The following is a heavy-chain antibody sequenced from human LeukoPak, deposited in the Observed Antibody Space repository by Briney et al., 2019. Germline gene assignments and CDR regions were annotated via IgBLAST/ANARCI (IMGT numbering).Heavy chain of an antibody. J-gene: IGHJ1*01. V-gene: IGHV4-59*08. CDR2: IYGIENT. CDR3: AGRGQRYFRD. Sequence: SETLSLTCNITADSITSGYWSWIRQSPGKGLEWIGYIYGIENTDYNPSLKSRVTLSLDMSKNQLSLKLTAVSAADTAVYYCAGRGQRYFRDWGQGTLVTVSS. CDR1: ADSITSGY.